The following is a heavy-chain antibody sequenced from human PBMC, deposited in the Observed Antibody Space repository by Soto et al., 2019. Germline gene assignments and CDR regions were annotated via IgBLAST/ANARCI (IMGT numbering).Heavy chain of an antibody. CDR1: GFSPSTSGMC. V-gene: IGHV2-70*01. CDR2: IDWDDDK. Sequence: SGPTLVNPTQTLTLTCTFSGFSPSTSGMCVSWIRQPPGKALEWLALIDWDDDKYYSTSLKTRLTISKDTSKNQVVLTMTNMDPVDTATYYCARMPVSYIYSSSAELYYYYGMDVWGQGTTVTVSS. D-gene: IGHD6-6*01. J-gene: IGHJ6*02. CDR3: ARMPVSYIYSSSAELYYYYGMDV.